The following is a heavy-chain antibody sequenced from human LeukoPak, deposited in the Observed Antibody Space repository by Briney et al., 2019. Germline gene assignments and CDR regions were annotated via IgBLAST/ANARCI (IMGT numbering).Heavy chain of an antibody. CDR1: GYTFTSYA. CDR2: INAGNGNT. CDR3: ARGVRIQLWSFGY. J-gene: IGHJ4*01. D-gene: IGHD5-18*01. Sequence: GASVKVSCKASGYTFTSYAMHWVRQAPGQRLEWMGWINAGNGNTKYSQKFQGRVTITRDTSASTAYMELSSLRSEDTAVYYCARGVRIQLWSFGYWGQEPWSPSPQ. V-gene: IGHV1-3*01.